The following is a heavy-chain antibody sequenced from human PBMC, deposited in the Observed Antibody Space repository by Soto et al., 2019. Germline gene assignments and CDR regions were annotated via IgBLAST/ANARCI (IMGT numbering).Heavy chain of an antibody. CDR3: ASSQLLYDAFDI. Sequence: ASGKVSCKASVHTCTSYGISWVRQAPGQGLEWMGWISAYNGNTNYAQKLQGRVTMTTDTSTSTAYMELRSLRSDDTAVYYCASSQLLYDAFDIWGQGTMVTVSS. D-gene: IGHD2-2*01. J-gene: IGHJ3*02. CDR2: ISAYNGNT. CDR1: VHTCTSYG. V-gene: IGHV1-18*01.